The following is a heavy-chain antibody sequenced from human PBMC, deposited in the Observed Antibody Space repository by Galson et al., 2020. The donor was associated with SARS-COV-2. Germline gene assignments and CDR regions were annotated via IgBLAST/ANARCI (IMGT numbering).Heavy chain of an antibody. CDR2: ISSTSSYI. V-gene: IGHV3-21*01. J-gene: IGHJ3*02. D-gene: IGHD6-13*01. CDR1: GFTFSGYS. Sequence: GESLKISCAASGFTFSGYSINWVRQAPGKGLEWVSSISSTSSYIYYADSVKGRFTISRDNAKNSLYLQMNSLRAEDTAVYYCAKEGAAGTLRAFDIWGQGTMVTVSS. CDR3: AKEGAAGTLRAFDI.